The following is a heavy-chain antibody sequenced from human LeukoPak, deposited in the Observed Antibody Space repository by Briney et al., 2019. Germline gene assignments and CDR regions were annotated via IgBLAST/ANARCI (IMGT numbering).Heavy chain of an antibody. CDR3: ARGDKFDP. J-gene: IGHJ5*02. CDR2: IYHSGST. CDR1: GYSISSGYY. V-gene: IGHV4-38-2*01. Sequence: SETLSLTCAVSGYSISSGYYWGWIRQSPGKGLEWIGSIYHSGSTYYNPSLKSRVTISVDTSKNQFSLKLSSVTAADTAVYYCARGDKFDPWGQGTLVTVSS.